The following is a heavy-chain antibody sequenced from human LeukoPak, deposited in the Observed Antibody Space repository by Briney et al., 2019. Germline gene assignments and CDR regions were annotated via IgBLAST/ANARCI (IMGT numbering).Heavy chain of an antibody. D-gene: IGHD5-18*01. CDR1: GYSFTDYY. J-gene: IGHJ4*02. CDR3: ARGYSYEDY. CDR2: IDPNSGGT. V-gene: IGHV1-2*02. Sequence: ASVKVSCKTSGYSFTDYYMHWVRQAPGQGLEWMGWIDPNSGGTNYAQKFQGRLTMTRDTSISTAYMELSRLRSDDTAVYYCARGYSYEDYWGQGTLVTVSS.